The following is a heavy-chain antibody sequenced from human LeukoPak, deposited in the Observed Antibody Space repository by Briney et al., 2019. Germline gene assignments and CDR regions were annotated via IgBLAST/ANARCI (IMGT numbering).Heavy chain of an antibody. CDR2: INWNGGST. D-gene: IGHD3-9*01. CDR3: AKNPPPSYDILTGSYYYMDV. Sequence: GGSLRLSCAASGFTFDDYGMSWVCQAPGKGLEWVSGINWNGGSTGYADSVKGRFTISRDNAKNSLYLQMNSLRAEDTALYYCAKNPPPSYDILTGSYYYMDVWGKGTTVTVSS. CDR1: GFTFDDYG. J-gene: IGHJ6*03. V-gene: IGHV3-20*04.